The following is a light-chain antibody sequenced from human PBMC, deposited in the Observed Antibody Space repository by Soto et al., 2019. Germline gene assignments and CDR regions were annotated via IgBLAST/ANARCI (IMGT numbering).Light chain of an antibody. CDR3: GTFGV. V-gene: IGLV1-51*01. Sequence: QSVLTQPPSVSAAPGQKVTISCSGSSSNIGNNYVSWYQQLPGTAPKLLIYDNNKRPSGIPDRFSGSKSGTSATLGITGLQTGDEADYYCGTFGVFGGGTQLTVL. CDR1: SSNIGNNY. J-gene: IGLJ2*01. CDR2: DNN.